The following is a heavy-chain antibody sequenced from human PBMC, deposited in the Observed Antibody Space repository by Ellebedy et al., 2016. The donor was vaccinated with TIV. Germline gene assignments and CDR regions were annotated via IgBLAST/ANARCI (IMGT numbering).Heavy chain of an antibody. CDR2: NAPYSGNT. D-gene: IGHD4-17*01. V-gene: IGHV1-18*01. CDR1: GYCFTSAT. CDR3: SRDLTTVTSFDF. J-gene: IGHJ4*02. Sequence: AASVKVSCKTSGYCFTSATITWVRQAPGRGLEWMGWNAPYSGNTNYAQKLQGRVTMTTDTSTTTAYMELRNLTSDDTAMYYCSRDLTTVTSFDFWGQGTLVIVSS.